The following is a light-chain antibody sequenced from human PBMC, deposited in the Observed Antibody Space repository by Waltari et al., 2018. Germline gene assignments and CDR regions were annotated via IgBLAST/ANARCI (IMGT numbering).Light chain of an antibody. J-gene: IGKJ1*01. CDR2: EVS. CDR3: MQSRELPRT. CDR1: QSVLDSNGKTY. Sequence: DIVMTQTPLSLSVTPGQTASIFCKSSQSVLDSNGKTYLYWYLQKPGQPPQLLIYEVSNRCAGVSCRFSGSGAATDFALKISRVEAEDVGVYYCMQSRELPRTFGQGTKVEIK. V-gene: IGKV2D-29*01.